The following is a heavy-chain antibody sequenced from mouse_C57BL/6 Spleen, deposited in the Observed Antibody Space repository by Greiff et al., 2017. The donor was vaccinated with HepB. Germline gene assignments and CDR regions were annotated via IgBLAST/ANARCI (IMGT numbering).Heavy chain of an antibody. CDR3: ARWDYYGSSHFDY. D-gene: IGHD1-1*01. J-gene: IGHJ2*01. CDR1: GYAFTNYL. V-gene: IGHV1-54*01. Sequence: QVHVKQSGAELVRPGTSVKVSCKASGYAFTNYLIEWVKQRPGQGLEWIGVINPGSGGTNYNEKFKGKATLTADKSSSTAYMQLSSLTSEDSAVYFCARWDYYGSSHFDYWGQGTTLTVSS. CDR2: INPGSGGT.